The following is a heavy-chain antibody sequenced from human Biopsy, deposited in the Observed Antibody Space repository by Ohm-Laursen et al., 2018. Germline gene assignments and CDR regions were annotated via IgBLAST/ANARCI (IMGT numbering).Heavy chain of an antibody. CDR2: INQSGST. Sequence: GTLSLTCVVFGRTFSDYRWTWIRQPPGKGLEWIGQINQSGSTNYNPSLKSRATISADASKYEFSLRLTSVTAADTAVYFCGNEVYGRDYWGLGARVTVSS. J-gene: IGHJ4*02. D-gene: IGHD4-17*01. V-gene: IGHV4-34*08. CDR3: GNEVYGRDY. CDR1: GRTFSDYR.